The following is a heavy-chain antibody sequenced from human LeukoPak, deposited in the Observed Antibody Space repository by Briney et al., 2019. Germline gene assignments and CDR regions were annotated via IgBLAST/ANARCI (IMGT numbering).Heavy chain of an antibody. CDR3: AREFNTYYYGSGSHDAFDI. V-gene: IGHV1-2*02. D-gene: IGHD3-10*01. CDR1: GYTFTDYY. J-gene: IGHJ3*02. CDR2: ITPYSGGT. Sequence: ASVKVSCKASGYTFTDYYIHWVRQAPGQGLEWMGWITPYSGGTDYAQKLQGRVTMTMDTSISTVYMELSRLRSDDTAVYNCAREFNTYYYGSGSHDAFDIWGQGTEVTVS.